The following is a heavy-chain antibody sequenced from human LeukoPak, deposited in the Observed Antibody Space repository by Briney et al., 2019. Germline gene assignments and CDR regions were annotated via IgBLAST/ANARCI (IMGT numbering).Heavy chain of an antibody. CDR3: ARANGGYDLGYFDY. J-gene: IGHJ4*02. CDR1: GGSISSYY. V-gene: IGHV4-59*08. Sequence: SETLSLTCTVTGGSISSYYWSWFRQPPGKGLEWIGYIYYSGSTNYSPSLKSRVTISIDTSKNQFSLKLSSVTAADTAVYYCARANGGYDLGYFDYWGQGTLVTVSS. CDR2: IYYSGST. D-gene: IGHD5-12*01.